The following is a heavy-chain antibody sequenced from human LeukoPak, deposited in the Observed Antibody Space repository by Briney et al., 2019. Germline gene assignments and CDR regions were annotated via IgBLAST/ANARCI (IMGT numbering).Heavy chain of an antibody. D-gene: IGHD6-19*01. CDR3: ARDQGSGWYQNERPLHRGSFDY. Sequence: SVKVSCKASGGTFSSYAISWVRQAPGQGLEWMGRIIPIFGTANYAQKLQGRVTITTDESTSTAYMELSSLRSEDTAVYYCARDQGSGWYQNERPLHRGSFDYWGQGTLVTVSS. J-gene: IGHJ4*02. CDR1: GGTFSSYA. V-gene: IGHV1-69*05. CDR2: IIPIFGTA.